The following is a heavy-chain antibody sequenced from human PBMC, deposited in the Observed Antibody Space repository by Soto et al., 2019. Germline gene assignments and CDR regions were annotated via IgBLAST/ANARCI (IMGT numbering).Heavy chain of an antibody. J-gene: IGHJ4*02. D-gene: IGHD5-12*01. V-gene: IGHV3-23*01. CDR1: GFTFSDYA. CDR2: ISGSGGGT. CDR3: AKALQMATILRQFDY. Sequence: LRLSCAASGFTFSDYAMSWVRQAPGKGLEWVSGISGSGGGTYYADSVKGRFTTSRDDSKNTLHLQMNSLRAEDTAVYYCAKALQMATILRQFDYWGQGTLVTVSS.